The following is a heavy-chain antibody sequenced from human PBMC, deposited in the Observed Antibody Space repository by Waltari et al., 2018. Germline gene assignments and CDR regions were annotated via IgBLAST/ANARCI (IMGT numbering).Heavy chain of an antibody. CDR1: GYSISSGYY. Sequence: QVQLQESGPGLVKPSETLSLTCAVSGYSISSGYYWGWIRQPPGKGLEWIGSIYHSGRTYYNPSLKSRVTISVDTSKNQFSLKLSSVTAADTAVYYCARGRSSYNYYMDVWGKGTTVTVSS. CDR3: ARGRSSYNYYMDV. CDR2: IYHSGRT. D-gene: IGHD3-16*01. J-gene: IGHJ6*03. V-gene: IGHV4-38-2*01.